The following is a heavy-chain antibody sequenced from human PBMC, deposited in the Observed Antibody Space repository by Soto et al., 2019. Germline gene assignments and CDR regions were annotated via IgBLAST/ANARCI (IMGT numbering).Heavy chain of an antibody. Sequence: EVQLVESGGGLVQPGRSLRLSCAASGFTFDDYAMHWVRQAPGKGLEWVSGISWNSGSIGYADSVKGRFTISRDNAKNSLYLQMNSLRAEDTALYYCAKDGHYAPGVYFDYWGQGTLVTVSS. D-gene: IGHD2-2*01. CDR2: ISWNSGSI. CDR1: GFTFDDYA. V-gene: IGHV3-9*01. J-gene: IGHJ4*02. CDR3: AKDGHYAPGVYFDY.